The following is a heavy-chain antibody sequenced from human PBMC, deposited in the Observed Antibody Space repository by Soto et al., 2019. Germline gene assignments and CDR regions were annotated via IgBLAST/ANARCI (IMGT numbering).Heavy chain of an antibody. Sequence: LQISCKGSAYIFTTYLHGSVRQLPGQGLEWVGVIYPGYSRTRYSQPFHGQLTNPAHKPIHPAYLQWIPLKASHTAIYYCATRTISSPEFSPWGQGSLVTVSS. J-gene: IGHJ5*02. CDR2: IYPGYSRT. CDR1: AYIFTTYL. CDR3: ATRTISSPEFSP. D-gene: IGHD3-3*01. V-gene: IGHV5-51*04.